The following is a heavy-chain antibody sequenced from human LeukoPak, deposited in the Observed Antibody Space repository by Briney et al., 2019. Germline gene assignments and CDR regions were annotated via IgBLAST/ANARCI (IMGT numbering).Heavy chain of an antibody. Sequence: GGSLSLSCAASGFTLSTSWMHWVRQAPGKGLMWLSRINFDGTSTSYAASVKGRFTFSRDNARSTVYLQMDSLRAEDTATYYCVRDKITNWSFDSWGQGVLVPVAP. CDR1: GFTLSTSW. D-gene: IGHD7-27*01. V-gene: IGHV3-74*01. CDR3: VRDKITNWSFDS. J-gene: IGHJ4*02. CDR2: INFDGTST.